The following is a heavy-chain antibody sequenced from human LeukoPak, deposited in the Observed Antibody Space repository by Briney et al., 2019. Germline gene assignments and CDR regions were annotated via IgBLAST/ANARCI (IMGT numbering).Heavy chain of an antibody. CDR2: IYSGGST. CDR3: ARELRITIFGVVSDAFDI. D-gene: IGHD3-3*01. CDR1: GFTVSSNY. V-gene: IGHV3-53*01. Sequence: PGGSLRLSCAASGFTVSSNYMSWVRQAPGKGLEGVSVIYSGGSTYYADSVKGRFTISRDNSKNTLYLKMNSLRAEDTAVYYCARELRITIFGVVSDAFDIWGQATMVTVAS. J-gene: IGHJ3*02.